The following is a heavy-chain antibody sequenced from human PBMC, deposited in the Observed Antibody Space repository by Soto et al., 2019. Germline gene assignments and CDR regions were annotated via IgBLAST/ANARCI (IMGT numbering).Heavy chain of an antibody. Sequence: GGSLRLSCAASGFTFSSYAMSWVRQAPGKGLEWVSNVNVNESETNYLHSVKGRFTISRDNAKNSLFLQMNSLRGEDTAVYYCSIDPAAIGRYCSGDYCLPLLGGQGTLVTVSS. J-gene: IGHJ4*02. CDR1: GFTFSSYA. D-gene: IGHD2-15*01. V-gene: IGHV3-7*01. CDR2: VNVNESET. CDR3: SIDPAAIGRYCSGDYCLPLL.